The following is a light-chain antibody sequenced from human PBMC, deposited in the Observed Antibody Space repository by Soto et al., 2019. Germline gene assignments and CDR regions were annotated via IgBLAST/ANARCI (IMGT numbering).Light chain of an antibody. V-gene: IGKV1-5*01. CDR3: QQYNSYSQT. Sequence: DIQMTQSPSTLAASVGDRVTITCRASQSISSWLAWYQQKPGKAPNLLIYDASRLGTGVPSRFSDSGSGTQFTLTISSLQPDDFATYYCQQYNSYSQTFGQGTKVEIK. CDR1: QSISSW. J-gene: IGKJ1*01. CDR2: DAS.